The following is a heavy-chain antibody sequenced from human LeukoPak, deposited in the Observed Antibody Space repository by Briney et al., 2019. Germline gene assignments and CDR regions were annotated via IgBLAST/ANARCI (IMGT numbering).Heavy chain of an antibody. J-gene: IGHJ6*02. CDR3: ARDTRPIRFLEWKHYYYGMDV. V-gene: IGHV1-2*04. CDR2: INPNSGGT. CDR1: GYTFTGYY. Sequence: ASVKVSCKASGYTFTGYYMHWVRQAPGQGLEWMGWINPNSGGTNYAQKFQGWVTMTRDTSISRAYMELSRLRSDDTAVYYCARDTRPIRFLEWKHYYYGMDVWGQGTTVTVSS. D-gene: IGHD3-3*01.